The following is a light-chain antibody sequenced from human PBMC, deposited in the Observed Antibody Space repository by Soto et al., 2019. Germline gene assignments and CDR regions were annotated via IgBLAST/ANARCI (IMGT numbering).Light chain of an antibody. J-gene: IGKJ3*01. CDR1: QSVSSSY. CDR2: GAS. V-gene: IGKV3-20*01. Sequence: EIVLTQSPGTLSLSPGERATLSCRASQSVSSSYLAWYQQKPGQAPRLLIYGASSRATGIPDRFSGSGSGTDFTLTISRLEPEDFAVYYCQQYGSSLLFTFGPATKVYIK. CDR3: QQYGSSLLFT.